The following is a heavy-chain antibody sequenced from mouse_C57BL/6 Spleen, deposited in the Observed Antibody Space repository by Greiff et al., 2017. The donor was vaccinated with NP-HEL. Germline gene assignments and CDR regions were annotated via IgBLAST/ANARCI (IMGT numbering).Heavy chain of an antibody. Sequence: EVQVVESGGDLVKPGGSLKLSCAASGFTFSSYGMSWVRQTPDKRLEWVATISSGGSYTYYPDSVKGRFTISRDNAKNTLYLQMSSLKSEDTAMYYCARHGLPYYFDYWGQGTTLTVSS. CDR3: ARHGLPYYFDY. CDR2: ISSGGSYT. D-gene: IGHD2-2*01. J-gene: IGHJ2*01. V-gene: IGHV5-6*01. CDR1: GFTFSSYG.